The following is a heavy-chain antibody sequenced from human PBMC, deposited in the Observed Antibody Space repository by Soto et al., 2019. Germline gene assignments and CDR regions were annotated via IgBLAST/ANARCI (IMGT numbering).Heavy chain of an antibody. CDR1: GFTYSIYA. CDR2: ISGSGGET. D-gene: IGHD5-12*01. Sequence: EVQLLESGGGLVQPGGSLRLSCTASGFTYSIYAMAWVRQAPGKGLEWVSAISGSGGETYYAVSVKGRFTISRDNSKNTVYLQMTNLRADDTAVYYCAKEIAVAVATPPEYWGQGTLVTVSS. CDR3: AKEIAVAVATPPEY. V-gene: IGHV3-23*01. J-gene: IGHJ4*02.